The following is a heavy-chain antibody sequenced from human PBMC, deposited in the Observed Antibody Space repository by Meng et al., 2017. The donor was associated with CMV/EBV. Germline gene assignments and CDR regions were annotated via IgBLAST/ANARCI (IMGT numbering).Heavy chain of an antibody. V-gene: IGHV3-74*01. J-gene: IGHJ6*02. Sequence: GGSLRLSCAASGFIFNNYVMHWVRQAPGKGLVWVSRINSDGSSTSYADSVKGRFTISRDNAKNTLYLQMNSLRAEDTAVYYCARDHRSMDVWGQGTTVTVSS. CDR3: ARDHRSMDV. CDR1: GFIFNNYV. CDR2: INSDGSST.